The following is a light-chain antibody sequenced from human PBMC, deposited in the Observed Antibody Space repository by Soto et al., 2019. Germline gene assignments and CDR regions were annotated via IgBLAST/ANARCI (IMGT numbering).Light chain of an antibody. J-gene: IGKJ4*01. CDR2: GAS. CDR3: QQYGSSPLT. CDR1: QSVCSSY. V-gene: IGKV3-20*01. Sequence: PGERATRCCRASQSVCSSYLAWYQQKPGQAPRLLIYGASSRATGIPDRFSGSGSGTDFTLTISRLEPEDFAVYYCQQYGSSPLTFGGGTKVEIK.